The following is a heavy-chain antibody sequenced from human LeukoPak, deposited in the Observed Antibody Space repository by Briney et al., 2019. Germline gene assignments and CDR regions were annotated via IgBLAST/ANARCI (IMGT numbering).Heavy chain of an antibody. J-gene: IGHJ6*03. D-gene: IGHD4-17*01. CDR3: ARDYGDSPYYYYYYMDV. CDR2: IYSGGST. Sequence: GGSLRLSCAASGFTVSSNYMSWVRQAPGKGLEWVSVIYSGGSTYYADSVKGRFTISRDNSKNTLYLQMNSLRAEDTAVYYCARDYGDSPYYYYYYMDVWGKGTTVTISS. CDR1: GFTVSSNY. V-gene: IGHV3-66*01.